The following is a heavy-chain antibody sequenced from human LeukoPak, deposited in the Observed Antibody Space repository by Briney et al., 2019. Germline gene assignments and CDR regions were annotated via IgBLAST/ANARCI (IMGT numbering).Heavy chain of an antibody. CDR2: ISSSSSSI. CDR1: GFTFNSYS. CDR3: ARGPPLFDP. V-gene: IGHV3-21*01. J-gene: IGHJ5*02. Sequence: PGGSLRLSCAASGFTFNSYSMNWVRQAPGKGLEWVSSISSSSSSIYYTDSVKGRFTISRDNAKNSLYLQMDSLRAEDTSVYYCARGPPLFDPWGQGTLVTVSS.